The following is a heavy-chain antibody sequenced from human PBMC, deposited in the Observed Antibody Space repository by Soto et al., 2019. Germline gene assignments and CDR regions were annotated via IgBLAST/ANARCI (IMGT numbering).Heavy chain of an antibody. CDR2: IYYSGST. Sequence: QLQLQESGPGLVKPSETLSLTCTVSGGSISSSSYYWGWIRQPPGKGLEWIGSIYYSGSTYYNPSLKSRVTISVDTSKNQFSLKLSSVTAADTAVYYCARSSIETIFGVVIHYYYMDVWGKGTTVTVSS. CDR3: ARSSIETIFGVVIHYYYMDV. D-gene: IGHD3-3*01. J-gene: IGHJ6*03. V-gene: IGHV4-39*01. CDR1: GGSISSSSYY.